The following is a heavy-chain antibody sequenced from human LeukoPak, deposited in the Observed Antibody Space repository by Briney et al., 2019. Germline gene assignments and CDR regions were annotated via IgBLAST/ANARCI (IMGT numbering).Heavy chain of an antibody. Sequence: PGGSLRLSCAASGFSFSDCAMSWVRQAPGKGLEWVSGLSGSGGNTHYADSVKGRFTISRDNAKNSLYLQMNSLRAEDTALYYCAREADGYNSPFDYWGQGTLVTVSS. V-gene: IGHV3-23*01. J-gene: IGHJ4*02. D-gene: IGHD5-24*01. CDR3: AREADGYNSPFDY. CDR1: GFSFSDCA. CDR2: LSGSGGNT.